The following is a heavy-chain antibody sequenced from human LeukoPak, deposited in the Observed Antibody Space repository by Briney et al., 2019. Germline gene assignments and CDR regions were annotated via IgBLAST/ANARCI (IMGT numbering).Heavy chain of an antibody. CDR3: ARVDEEVLRYFDWLLPLGYFDY. J-gene: IGHJ4*02. D-gene: IGHD3-9*01. Sequence: PGGSLRLSCAASGFTFSSYWMSWVRQAPGKGLEWVANIKQDGSEKYYVDSVKGRFTISRDNAKNSLYLQMNSLRAEDTAVYYCARVDEEVLRYFDWLLPLGYFDYWGQGTLVTVSS. CDR2: IKQDGSEK. CDR1: GFTFSSYW. V-gene: IGHV3-7*01.